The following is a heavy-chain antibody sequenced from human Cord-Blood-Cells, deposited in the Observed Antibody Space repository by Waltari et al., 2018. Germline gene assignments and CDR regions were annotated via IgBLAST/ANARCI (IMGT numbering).Heavy chain of an antibody. D-gene: IGHD6-13*01. J-gene: IGHJ4*02. V-gene: IGHV1-2*04. CDR1: GYTFTGYY. Sequence: QVQLVQSGAEVKKPGASVMVSCKASGYTFTGYYMHWLRPAPGQGLEWMGWINPNSGCTNYAQKFQGWVTMARDTCISTAYMGLSRLRSCDTAVYYCARGGKSRWLYYFDYLGQGTLVTVSS. CDR3: ARGGKSRWLYYFDY. CDR2: INPNSGCT.